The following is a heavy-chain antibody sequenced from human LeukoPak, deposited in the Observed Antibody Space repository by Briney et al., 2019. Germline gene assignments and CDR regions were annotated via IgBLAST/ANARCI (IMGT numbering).Heavy chain of an antibody. J-gene: IGHJ6*02. CDR2: IESDGTRT. CDR1: GITLSDYW. V-gene: IGHV3-74*03. D-gene: IGHD3/OR15-3a*01. Sequence: GGSLRLSCVVSGITLSDYWMFWVRQGPGKGLVHVSRIESDGTRTVYADSVKGRFTISRDNAKNTMYLQMNSLRAEDTAVYYCVRGGHKLDIETSRYFYGLDVWGQGTTVTVSS. CDR3: VRGGHKLDIETSRYFYGLDV.